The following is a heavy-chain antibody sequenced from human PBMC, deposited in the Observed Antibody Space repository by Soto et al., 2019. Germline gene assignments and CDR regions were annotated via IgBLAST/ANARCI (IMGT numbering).Heavy chain of an antibody. Sequence: GGSLRLSCAASGFTVSGSAVHWVRQASGKGLEWVGRIRSRPDNYATAYTASVRGRFTISRIDSENTAYLQMNSLKTEDTAVYYCTVAVHGSRDYYGMDVWGQGSTVTVSS. J-gene: IGHJ6*02. CDR2: IRSRPDNYAT. CDR1: GFTVSGSA. D-gene: IGHD6-19*01. CDR3: TVAVHGSRDYYGMDV. V-gene: IGHV3-73*01.